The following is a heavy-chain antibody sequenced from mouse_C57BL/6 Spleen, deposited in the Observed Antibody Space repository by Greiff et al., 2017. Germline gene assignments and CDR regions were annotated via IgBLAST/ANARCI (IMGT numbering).Heavy chain of an antibody. Sequence: QVQLQQPGAELVMPGASVKLSCKASGYTFTSYWMHWVKQRPGQGLEWIGEIDPSDSYTNYNQKFKGKSTLTVDKSSSTAYMQLSSLTSEDSAVYYCARDGGNYLFDYGGQGTTLTVSS. CDR2: IDPSDSYT. J-gene: IGHJ2*01. CDR3: ARDGGNYLFDY. CDR1: GYTFTSYW. V-gene: IGHV1-69*01. D-gene: IGHD1-1*02.